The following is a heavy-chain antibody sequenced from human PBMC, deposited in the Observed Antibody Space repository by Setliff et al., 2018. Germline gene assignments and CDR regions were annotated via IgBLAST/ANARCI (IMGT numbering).Heavy chain of an antibody. CDR1: GYSFTSHY. V-gene: IGHV1-46*04. CDR2: INTGGGSS. Sequence: GASVKVSCKASGYSFTSHYMHWVRQAPGQGLEWMGIINTGGGSSYYADSVKGRFTISRDNSKNTLYLQMNSLRAEDTAVYFCAAGTYSSGYWGQGTLVTVSS. D-gene: IGHD3-10*01. CDR3: AAGTYSSGY. J-gene: IGHJ4*02.